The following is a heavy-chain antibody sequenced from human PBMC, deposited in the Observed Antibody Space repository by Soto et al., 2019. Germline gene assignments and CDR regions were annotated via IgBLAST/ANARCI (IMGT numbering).Heavy chain of an antibody. J-gene: IGHJ6*02. CDR3: SRVRGAYGMDV. V-gene: IGHV1-18*01. CDR1: GYTFTSYG. Sequence: QVQLVQSGAEVKKPGASVKVSCKASGYTFTSYGISWVRQAPGQGLEWMGWISAYNGNTNYAQKLVARVTMTKETSTMTAYMELRSLRSDDTTVYYCSRVRGAYGMDVWGQGTTVTVSS. CDR2: ISAYNGNT.